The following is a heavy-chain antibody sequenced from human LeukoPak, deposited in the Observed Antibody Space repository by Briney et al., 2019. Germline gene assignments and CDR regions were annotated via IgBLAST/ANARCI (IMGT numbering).Heavy chain of an antibody. CDR2: IGTAGDT. CDR1: GFTFSSYD. D-gene: IGHD6-13*01. V-gene: IGHV3-13*01. Sequence: GGSLRLSCAASGFTFSSYDMHWVRHATGKGLEWVSAIGTAGDTYYPGSVKGRFTISRENAKNSLYLQTNSLRAGDTAVYYCARGGSWPVRDYGMDVWGQGTTVTVSS. CDR3: ARGGSWPVRDYGMDV. J-gene: IGHJ6*02.